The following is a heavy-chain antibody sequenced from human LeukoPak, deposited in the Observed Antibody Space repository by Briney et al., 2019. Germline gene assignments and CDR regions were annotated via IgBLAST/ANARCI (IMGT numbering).Heavy chain of an antibody. J-gene: IGHJ4*02. Sequence: SETLSLTCTVSGYSISSGYYWGWIRQPPGKGLEWIGSIYHSGSTYYNPSLKSRVTISVDTSKNQFSLKLSSVTAADTAVYYCARLGYYGSGSLIDYFDYWGQGTLVTVSS. CDR1: GYSISSGYY. CDR2: IYHSGST. V-gene: IGHV4-38-2*02. D-gene: IGHD3-10*01. CDR3: ARLGYYGSGSLIDYFDY.